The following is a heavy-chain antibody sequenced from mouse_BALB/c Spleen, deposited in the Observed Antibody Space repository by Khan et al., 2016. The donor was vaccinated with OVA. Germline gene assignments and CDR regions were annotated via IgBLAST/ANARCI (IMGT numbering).Heavy chain of an antibody. CDR2: INPATDYT. J-gene: IGHJ3*01. D-gene: IGHD1-1*01. CDR1: GYIFTSYW. Sequence: QVQLQQSGAELAKPGASVKMSCKASGYIFTSYWMHWVKQRPGQGLEWIGYINPATDYTEYNQKFKNKATLTADKSSSTAYMQLSSLTSEDSAVYYCVNHGSSSARFTYWGQGTPVTVSA. CDR3: VNHGSSSARFTY. V-gene: IGHV1-7*01.